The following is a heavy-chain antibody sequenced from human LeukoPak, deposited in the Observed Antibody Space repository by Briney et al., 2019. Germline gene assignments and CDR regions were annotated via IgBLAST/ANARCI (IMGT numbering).Heavy chain of an antibody. CDR3: GLYYYGSGYDY. J-gene: IGHJ4*02. CDR1: GFIFSSYG. CDR2: ISSSSSTI. V-gene: IGHV3-48*01. Sequence: GGSLRLSCAASGFIFSSYGMHWFRQAPGKGLEWVSYISSSSSTIYYADSVKGRFTISRDNAKNSLYLQMNSLRAEDMAVYYCGLYYYGSGYDYWGQGTLVTVSS. D-gene: IGHD3-10*01.